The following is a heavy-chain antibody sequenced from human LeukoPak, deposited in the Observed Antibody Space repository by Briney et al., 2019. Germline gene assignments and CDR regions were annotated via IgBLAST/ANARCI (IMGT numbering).Heavy chain of an antibody. CDR1: GFTFSSYG. CDR2: ISGSGGST. V-gene: IGHV3-23*01. D-gene: IGHD3-3*01. J-gene: IGHJ4*02. Sequence: GGSLRLSCAASGFTFSSYGMSWVRQAPGKGLEWVSAISGSGGSTYYADSVKGRFTISRDNSKNTLYLQMNSLRAEDTAVYYCARERFRRVVIREFAYWGQGTLVTVSS. CDR3: ARERFRRVVIREFAY.